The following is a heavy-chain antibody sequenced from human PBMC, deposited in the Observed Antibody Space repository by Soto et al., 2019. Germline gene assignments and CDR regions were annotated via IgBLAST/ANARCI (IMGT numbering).Heavy chain of an antibody. CDR3: ARVPDR. CDR1: GGSVSSYY. D-gene: IGHD2-2*01. J-gene: IGHJ5*02. CDR2: IYYGGST. Sequence: SETLSLTCTVSGGSVSSYYWSWIRQPPGKGLEWIGYIYYGGSTNYNPSLKSRVTISVDTSKNQFSLKLSSVTAADTAVYYCARVPDRWGQGTLVTVSS. V-gene: IGHV4-59*02.